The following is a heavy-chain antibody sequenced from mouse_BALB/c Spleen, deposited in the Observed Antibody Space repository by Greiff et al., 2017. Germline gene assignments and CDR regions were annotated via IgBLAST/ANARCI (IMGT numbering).Heavy chain of an antibody. Sequence: DVKLVESGGGLVQPGGSRKLSCAASGFTFSDYGMAWVRQAPGKGPEWVAFISNLAYSIYYADTVTGRFTISRENAKNTLYLEMSSLRSEDTAMYYCAREHYGSSYWYFDVWGAGTTVTVSS. D-gene: IGHD1-1*01. V-gene: IGHV5-15*02. CDR3: AREHYGSSYWYFDV. J-gene: IGHJ1*01. CDR1: GFTFSDYG. CDR2: ISNLAYSI.